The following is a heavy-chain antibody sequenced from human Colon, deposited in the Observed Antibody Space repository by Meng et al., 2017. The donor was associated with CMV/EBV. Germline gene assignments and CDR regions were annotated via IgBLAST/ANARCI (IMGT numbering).Heavy chain of an antibody. V-gene: IGHV3-23*01. J-gene: IGHJ4*02. CDR2: ISGSGGST. D-gene: IGHD2-8*01. CDR1: GFTFSSYA. CDR3: SRDYTNAVVPDSLGY. Sequence: GESLKISCAASGFTFSSYAMSWVRQAPGKGLEWVSAISGSGGSTYYADSVKGRFTISRDNSNNTLSLRLSGLRAEDTAIYYCSRDYTNAVVPDSLGYWGQGTLVTVSS.